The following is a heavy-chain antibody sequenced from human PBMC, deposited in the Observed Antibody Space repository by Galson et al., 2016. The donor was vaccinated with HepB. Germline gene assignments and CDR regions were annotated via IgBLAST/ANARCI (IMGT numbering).Heavy chain of an antibody. V-gene: IGHV4-39*01. J-gene: IGHJ3*02. D-gene: IGHD3-10*01. CDR3: ARLFASGRKYDAFDI. Sequence: SETLSLTCTVSGGSVTASPYYHAWIRQPPGKGLEWIGTLSYSGSAYYNPSLKSHFTISMGASRNQFSLQLTSVTAADTAVYYCARLFASGRKYDAFDIWGQGTVVIVSS. CDR2: LSYSGSA. CDR1: GGSVTASPYY.